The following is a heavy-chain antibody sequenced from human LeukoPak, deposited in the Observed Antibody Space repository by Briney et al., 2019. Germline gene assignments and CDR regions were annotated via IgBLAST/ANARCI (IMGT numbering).Heavy chain of an antibody. Sequence: SETLSLTCTVSGGSLSSGGDYWSWIRQHPGKGLEWIGYIYHSGSTYYNPSLKSRVTISVDRSKNQFSLKLSSVTAADTAVYYCAREPWSQPRGRWGQGTLVTVSS. D-gene: IGHD3-10*01. CDR2: IYHSGST. V-gene: IGHV4-31*03. CDR1: GGSLSSGGDY. CDR3: AREPWSQPRGR. J-gene: IGHJ4*02.